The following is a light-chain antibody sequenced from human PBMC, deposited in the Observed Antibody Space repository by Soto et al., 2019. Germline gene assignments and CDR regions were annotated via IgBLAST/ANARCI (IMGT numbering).Light chain of an antibody. CDR3: QQRSNWPAFT. V-gene: IGKV3-11*01. CDR1: QSVTSY. J-gene: IGKJ3*01. Sequence: EVVLTQSPATLSLSPGERATLSCRASQSVTSYLAWYQQKPGQAPRLLIYDASIRATGIPARFSGSGSGTDFTLTSSSLEPEDFAVYYCQQRSNWPAFTFGPGTKVDIK. CDR2: DAS.